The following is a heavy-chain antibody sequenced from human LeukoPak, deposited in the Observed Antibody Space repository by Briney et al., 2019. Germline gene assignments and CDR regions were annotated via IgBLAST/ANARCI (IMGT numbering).Heavy chain of an antibody. CDR2: IIPIFGVA. V-gene: IGHV1-69*04. CDR3: ARQCSSTSCYFEFDP. CDR1: GGTFSSYA. J-gene: IGHJ5*02. D-gene: IGHD2-2*01. Sequence: SVKVSCKASGGTFSSYAISWVRQAPGQGLEWMGRIIPIFGVANYAQKFQGRVTITADKSTSTAYMELSSLRSGDTAVYYCARQCSSTSCYFEFDPWGQGTLVTVSS.